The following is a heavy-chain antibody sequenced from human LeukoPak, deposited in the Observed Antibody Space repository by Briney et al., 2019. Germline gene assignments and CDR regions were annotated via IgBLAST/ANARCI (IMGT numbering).Heavy chain of an antibody. CDR3: AIHLIYSSSRGASNGFDP. V-gene: IGHV4-34*01. CDR1: GGSFSGYY. J-gene: IGHJ5*02. CDR2: INNSGST. D-gene: IGHD6-13*01. Sequence: SETLSLTCAVYGGSFSGYYWSWIRQPPGKGLEWIGEINNSGSTNYNPSLKSRVTISVDTSKNQFSLKLSSVTAADTAVYYCAIHLIYSSSRGASNGFDPWGQETLVTVSS.